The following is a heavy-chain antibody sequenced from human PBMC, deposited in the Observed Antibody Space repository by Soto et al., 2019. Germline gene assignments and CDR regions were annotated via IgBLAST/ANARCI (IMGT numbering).Heavy chain of an antibody. CDR1: GFTFGDYA. D-gene: IGHD2-8*01. V-gene: IGHV3-49*03. J-gene: IGHJ6*03. CDR3: SRDRGQFCTNGVCYFYYYYYMDV. Sequence: PGGSLRLSCTASGFTFGDYAMSWFRQAPGKGLEWVGFIRSKAYGGTADYAASGKGRFTMSRDDYKRIAYLQMNSLETEDTAVYYCSRDRGQFCTNGVCYFYYYYYMDVWGTGTTVTVSS. CDR2: IRSKAYGGTA.